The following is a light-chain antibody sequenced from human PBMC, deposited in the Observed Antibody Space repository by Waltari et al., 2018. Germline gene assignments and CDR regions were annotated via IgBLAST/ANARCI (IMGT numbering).Light chain of an antibody. CDR3: CSYAGRYTFV. V-gene: IGLV2-11*01. CDR2: EVT. CDR1: ITDLGNYNY. Sequence: QSALTQPRPVSGSPGQSVTISCTATITDLGNYNYVSCYQQHPGKAPNLIIYEVTKRPSGVPDRLSGSKSGNTASLTISGLQAEDEADYYCCSYAGRYTFVFGTGTKVTVL. J-gene: IGLJ1*01.